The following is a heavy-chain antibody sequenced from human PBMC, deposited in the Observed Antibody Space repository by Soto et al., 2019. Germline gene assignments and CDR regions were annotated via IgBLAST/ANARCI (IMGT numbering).Heavy chain of an antibody. CDR3: ARAFLYVTSYYYYYMDV. D-gene: IGHD2-8*01. V-gene: IGHV1-8*01. CDR1: GYMFTSHD. J-gene: IGHJ6*03. CDR2: INPNSGGT. Sequence: QVQLVQSGAEVKKPGASVKVSCQASGYMFTSHDINWVRQAPGQGLEWMGRINPNSGGTGYAQKFQGRVTMTRDTSTSTAYMALSSLTSDDTAVYYGARAFLYVTSYYYYYMDVWGIGTTVTVSS.